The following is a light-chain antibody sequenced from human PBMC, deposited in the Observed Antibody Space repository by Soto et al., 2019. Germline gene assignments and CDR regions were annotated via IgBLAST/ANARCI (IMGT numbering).Light chain of an antibody. CDR3: LQDYNYPWT. CDR2: AAS. V-gene: IGKV1-6*01. Sequence: AIPMTQSPSSLSASVGDRVTITCRASQGIRNDLGWYQQKPGKAPKLLIYAASSLQSGVPSRFSGSGSGTDFTLAISSLQPEDFATYYCLQDYNYPWTFGQGTKVEIK. J-gene: IGKJ1*01. CDR1: QGIRND.